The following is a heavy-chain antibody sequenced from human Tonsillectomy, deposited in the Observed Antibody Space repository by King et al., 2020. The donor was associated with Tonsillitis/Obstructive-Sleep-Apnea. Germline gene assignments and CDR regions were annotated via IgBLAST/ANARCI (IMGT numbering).Heavy chain of an antibody. V-gene: IGHV1-46*01. CDR1: GYTFTSYY. J-gene: IGHJ4*02. D-gene: IGHD7-27*01. CDR2: FNASGGRP. CDR3: ARDLGTRGFDF. Sequence: VQLVESGAELKKPGASVTVSCKASGYTFTSYYIHWVRQAPGQGLEWMGVFNASGGRPNYAQKFQGRVTMTRDTSTSTVYMDLSSLRSEDTAVYYCARDLGTRGFDFWGQGTLVTVSS.